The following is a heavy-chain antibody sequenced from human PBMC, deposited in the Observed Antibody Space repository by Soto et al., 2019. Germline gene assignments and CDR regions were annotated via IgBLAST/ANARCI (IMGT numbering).Heavy chain of an antibody. CDR3: AIGVGSGIVVVVAATQELWFDP. CDR1: GGSISSYY. J-gene: IGHJ5*02. CDR2: IYYNGST. V-gene: IGHV4-59*12. Sequence: PSETLSLTCTVSGGSISSYYWTWIRQPPGKGLEWNGYIYYNGSTNYNPSHKSRVTISVDTSKNQFSLKLSSVTAADTAVYYCAIGVGSGIVVVVAATQELWFDPWGQGTLVTVSA. D-gene: IGHD2-15*01.